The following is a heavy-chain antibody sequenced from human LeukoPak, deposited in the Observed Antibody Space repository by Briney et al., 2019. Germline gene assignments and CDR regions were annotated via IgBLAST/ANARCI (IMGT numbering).Heavy chain of an antibody. CDR3: ARHYVRGVNWFDP. Sequence: PETLSLTCNVSGGSISDYYWSWLRRPAGEGLEWIGRLYNSGSTIYNPSLKSRVTISVDTSKNQFSLKLASVTAADTAVYYCARHYVRGVNWFDPWGQGIMVTVSS. V-gene: IGHV4-4*07. CDR1: GGSISDYY. CDR2: LYNSGST. D-gene: IGHD3-10*01. J-gene: IGHJ5*02.